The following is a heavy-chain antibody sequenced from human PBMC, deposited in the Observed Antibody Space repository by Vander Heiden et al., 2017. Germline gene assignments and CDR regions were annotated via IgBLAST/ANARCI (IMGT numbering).Heavy chain of an antibody. CDR3: AAGDGGP. J-gene: IGHJ5*02. D-gene: IGHD7-27*01. CDR1: GDSVSSNSSA. Sequence: QVQLQQSGPGLVKPSQTLSLTCAISGDSVSSNSSAWNCIRHSPSMGLVWLGRTFYRAKWYNDYAVAVKSRITLNPDTSKNQFSLQLKSVTPEDTAVYYCAAGDGGPWGQGTLVTVSS. CDR2: TFYRAKWYN. V-gene: IGHV6-1*01.